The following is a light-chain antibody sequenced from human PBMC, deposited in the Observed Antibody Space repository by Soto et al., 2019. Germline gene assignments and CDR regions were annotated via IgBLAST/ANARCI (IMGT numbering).Light chain of an antibody. CDR2: DVS. Sequence: QSALTQPRSASGSPGQSVTISCTGTSSDVGAYNYVSWYQQYPGKAPKLVIYDVSKRPSGVPDRFSGSKSGNTASLTVSGLQAEDEADYYCCSFAGSYAFVVFGGGTKVTVL. CDR1: SSDVGAYNY. V-gene: IGLV2-11*01. J-gene: IGLJ3*02. CDR3: CSFAGSYAFVV.